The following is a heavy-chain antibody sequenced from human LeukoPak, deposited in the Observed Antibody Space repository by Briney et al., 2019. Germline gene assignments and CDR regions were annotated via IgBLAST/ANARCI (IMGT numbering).Heavy chain of an antibody. CDR1: GFTFSRYS. CDR3: ARDKYYDSSGYPNWFDP. Sequence: GGSLRLSCAASGFTFSRYSMNWVRQAPGKGLEWVSSISSSSSYIYYADSVKGRFTISRDNAKNSLKLQMNSLRAEDTAVYYCARDKYYDSSGYPNWFDPWGQGTLVTVSS. J-gene: IGHJ5*02. V-gene: IGHV3-21*01. CDR2: ISSSSSYI. D-gene: IGHD3-22*01.